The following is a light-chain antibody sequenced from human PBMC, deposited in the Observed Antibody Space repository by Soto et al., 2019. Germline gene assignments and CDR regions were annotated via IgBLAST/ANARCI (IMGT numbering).Light chain of an antibody. CDR1: NMGSKS. V-gene: IGLV3-21*04. CDR3: QVWDSSSDHAV. Sequence: SYELTQPPSVSVAPGKTARITCGGNNMGSKSVHWYQQKPGQAPVLVIYYDSDRPSGIPERFSGSNSGNTATLTISRVEAVDEADYYCQVWDSSSDHAVFGGGTQLTVL. CDR2: YDS. J-gene: IGLJ7*01.